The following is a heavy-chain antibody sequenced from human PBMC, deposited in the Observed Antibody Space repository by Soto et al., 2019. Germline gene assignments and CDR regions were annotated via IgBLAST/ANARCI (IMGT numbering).Heavy chain of an antibody. J-gene: IGHJ3*02. Sequence: EVKLLESGGGLVQPGGSLRLSCAASGFIFSNYAMSWVRQAPGKGLEWVSSTSGSGGSTYYEDSVKGRFTISRDNSKSTVYLQMNSLRAEDTALYYCAKGVNCIAVSGDFDIWGQGTMVTVSS. CDR2: TSGSGGST. CDR1: GFIFSNYA. V-gene: IGHV3-23*01. CDR3: AKGVNCIAVSGDFDI. D-gene: IGHD6-19*01.